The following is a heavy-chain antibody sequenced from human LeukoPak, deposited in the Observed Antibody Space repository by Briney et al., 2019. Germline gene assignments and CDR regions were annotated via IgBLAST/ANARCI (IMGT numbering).Heavy chain of an antibody. V-gene: IGHV3-30-3*01. CDR2: ISYDGSEK. CDR1: GFTFSSYW. D-gene: IGHD2/OR15-2a*01. Sequence: GGSLRLSCAASGFTFSSYWMHWVRQAPGKGLEWVAVISYDGSEKYYADSVKGRFTISRDNSNNTLSVQMNSLRPEDTAVYYCARAPEGLRILSADYWGQGVLVTVSS. CDR3: ARAPEGLRILSADY. J-gene: IGHJ4*02.